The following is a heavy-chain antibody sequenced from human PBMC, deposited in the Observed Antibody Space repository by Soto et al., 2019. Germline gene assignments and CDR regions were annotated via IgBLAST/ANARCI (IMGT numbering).Heavy chain of an antibody. D-gene: IGHD3-10*01. CDR3: AKNSGWFNT. CDR1: GFPFSSTD. CDR2: IDGSGGTT. V-gene: IGHV3-23*01. Sequence: GGSLRLSCAASGFPFSSTDMTWVRQAPGKGLEWVSTIDGSGGTTYYADSVKGRFTISRDNSINTVFLQMNSLRADDTALYFCAKNSGWFNTWGQGALVTV. J-gene: IGHJ5*02.